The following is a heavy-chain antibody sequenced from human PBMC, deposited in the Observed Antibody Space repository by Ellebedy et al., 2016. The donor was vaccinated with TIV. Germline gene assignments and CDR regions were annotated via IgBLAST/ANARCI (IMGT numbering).Heavy chain of an antibody. CDR2: IKQDGNEK. CDR1: GFTFSNFW. V-gene: IGHV3-7*01. CDR3: AHATVRA. D-gene: IGHD3-10*01. Sequence: GGSLRLSXAASGFTFSNFWMSWVRQAPGKGLEYVASIKQDGNEKYYVDSVKGRFTISRDNAKNSLYLQMNSLGAEDTAVYYCAHATVRAWGQGTLVTVSS. J-gene: IGHJ5*02.